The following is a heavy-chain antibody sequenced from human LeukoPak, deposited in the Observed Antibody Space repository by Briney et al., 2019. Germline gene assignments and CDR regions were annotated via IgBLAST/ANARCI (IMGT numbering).Heavy chain of an antibody. CDR1: GFTVSGNY. CDR3: AGGYYFDY. V-gene: IGHV3-53*01. Sequence: PGVSLRLSCAASGFTVSGNYMNWVRQAPGKGLEWVSLFYRGDNTYYADSVKGRFTISRDNSKSTLYLQMNSLRAEDTAVYYCAGGYYFDYWGQGTLVTVSS. D-gene: IGHD3-22*01. CDR2: FYRGDNT. J-gene: IGHJ4*02.